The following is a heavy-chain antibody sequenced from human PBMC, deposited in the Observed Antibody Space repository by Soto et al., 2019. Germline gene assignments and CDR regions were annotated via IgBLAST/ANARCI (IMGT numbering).Heavy chain of an antibody. D-gene: IGHD3-22*01. J-gene: IGHJ6*03. V-gene: IGHV5-51*01. Sequence: GESLKISCKASGYSFTNYWIGWVRQRPGKGLEWMGIIYPGDSDVRYGPSFQGQVTLSADKAISTAYLQWSSLRASDTAMYYCARRLCDSSTCHRAYYYYYYLDVWGTGTTVTVSS. CDR2: IYPGDSDV. CDR3: ARRLCDSSTCHRAYYYYYYLDV. CDR1: GYSFTNYW.